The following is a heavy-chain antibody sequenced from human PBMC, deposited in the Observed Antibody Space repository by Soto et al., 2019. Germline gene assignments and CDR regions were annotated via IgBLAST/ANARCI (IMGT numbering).Heavy chain of an antibody. CDR1: GLTFSVSG. CDR2: ISIRGDYR. J-gene: IGHJ3*01. CDR3: ANHGGFDF. Sequence: EGQLLQSGGGLVKLGESLSLPCAAPGLTFSVSGMGWVRQAPGKGLEWVSSISIRGDYRYYADSVKGRFTISRDNSKNTLYLQMSSLTAEDTALYYCANHGGFDFWGQGTMVAVSS. D-gene: IGHD4-17*01. V-gene: IGHV3-23*01.